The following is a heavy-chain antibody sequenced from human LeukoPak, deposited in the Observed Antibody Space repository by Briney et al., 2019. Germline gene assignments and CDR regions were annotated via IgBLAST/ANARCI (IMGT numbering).Heavy chain of an antibody. J-gene: IGHJ4*02. CDR2: ISAYNGNT. CDR3: ARRQGKSWELINYFDY. D-gene: IGHD1-26*01. Sequence: ASVKVSCKASGGTFSSYAISWVRQAPGQGLEWMGWISAYNGNTNYAQKLQGRVTMTTDTSTSTAYMELRSLRSDDTAVYYCARRQGKSWELINYFDYWGQGTLVTVSS. CDR1: GGTFSSYA. V-gene: IGHV1-18*01.